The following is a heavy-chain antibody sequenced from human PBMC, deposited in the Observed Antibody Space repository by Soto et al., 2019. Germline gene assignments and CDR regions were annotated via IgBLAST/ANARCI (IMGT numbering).Heavy chain of an antibody. V-gene: IGHV2-26*01. D-gene: IGHD3-3*01. Sequence: QVTLQESGPVLVRPTETLTLTCTVSGFSLSSSRMGVTWIRQPPGKALEWVAHIFSNDEKSYSTSLKSRLSISLDTSTSQAALTMTPMAPVATGTYHCARTPDGWSVFNSWGQGIQVTVSS. CDR2: IFSNDEK. CDR1: GFSLSSSRMG. CDR3: ARTPDGWSVFNS. J-gene: IGHJ4*02.